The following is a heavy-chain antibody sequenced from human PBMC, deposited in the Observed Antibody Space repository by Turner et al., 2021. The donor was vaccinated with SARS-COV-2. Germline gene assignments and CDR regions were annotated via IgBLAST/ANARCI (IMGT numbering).Heavy chain of an antibody. V-gene: IGHV3-21*01. CDR3: ARWDNYYDSSGYYPDAFDI. CDR1: GFSFSIHS. Sequence: EVRLVESGGGLVKPGVSLRLSCAASGFSFSIHSMNWVRQAPGKGLEWVSCISSSSSYIYYADSVKGRFTISRDNAKNSLYLQMNSLRAEDTAVYYCARWDNYYDSSGYYPDAFDIWGQGTMVTVSS. J-gene: IGHJ3*02. CDR2: ISSSSSYI. D-gene: IGHD3-22*01.